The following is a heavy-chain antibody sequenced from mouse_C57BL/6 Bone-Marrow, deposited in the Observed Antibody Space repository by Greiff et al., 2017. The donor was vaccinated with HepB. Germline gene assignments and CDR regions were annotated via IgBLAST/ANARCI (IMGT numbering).Heavy chain of an antibody. CDR2: IYPRSGNT. CDR3: ARGLLLDSSGTGFAY. D-gene: IGHD3-2*02. V-gene: IGHV1-81*01. CDR1: GYTFTSYG. J-gene: IGHJ3*01. Sequence: QVQLKQSGAELARPGASVKLSCKASGYTFTSYGISWVKQRTGQGLEWIGEIYPRSGNTYYNEKFKGKATLTADKSSSTAYMELRSLTSEDSAVYFCARGLLLDSSGTGFAYWGQGTLVTVSA.